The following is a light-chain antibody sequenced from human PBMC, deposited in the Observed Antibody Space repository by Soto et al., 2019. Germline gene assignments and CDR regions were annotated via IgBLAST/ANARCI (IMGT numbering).Light chain of an antibody. CDR2: GNS. V-gene: IGLV1-40*01. CDR1: SSNIGAGYD. Sequence: QSVLTQPPSVSGAPGQRVTISCTGSSSNIGAGYDVHWYQQLPGTAPKLLIYGNSNRPSGVPDRFSGSKSATTASKAITGIEAADEADYYCQSYDSSLRGFYVFGTGTKLTVL. CDR3: QSYDSSLRGFYV. J-gene: IGLJ1*01.